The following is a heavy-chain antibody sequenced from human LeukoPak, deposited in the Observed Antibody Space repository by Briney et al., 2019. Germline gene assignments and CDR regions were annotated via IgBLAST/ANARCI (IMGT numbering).Heavy chain of an antibody. V-gene: IGHV3-33*08. CDR2: IWYDGSDK. CDR1: GFTFSRYA. D-gene: IGHD4-23*01. Sequence: PGGSLRLSCAASGFTFSRYAMHWVRQAPGKGLEWVTLIWYDGSDKYYADSVKGRFTISRDNSKNVLYLQMNSLRAEDTAVYYCAYGGKSDRFDYWGQGTLVTVSS. J-gene: IGHJ4*02. CDR3: AYGGKSDRFDY.